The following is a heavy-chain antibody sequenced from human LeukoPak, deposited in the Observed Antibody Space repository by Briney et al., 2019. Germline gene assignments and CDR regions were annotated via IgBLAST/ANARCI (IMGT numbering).Heavy chain of an antibody. CDR2: ISSGGNTI. CDR3: AELGITMIGGV. Sequence: PGGPLRLSCAASGFTFSAYYMSWIRQAPGKGLEWVSYISSGGNTIYYADSVKGRFTISRDNAKNSLYLQMNSLRAEDTAVYYCAELGITMIGGVWGKGTTVTISS. D-gene: IGHD3-10*02. J-gene: IGHJ6*04. CDR1: GFTFSAYY. V-gene: IGHV3-11*04.